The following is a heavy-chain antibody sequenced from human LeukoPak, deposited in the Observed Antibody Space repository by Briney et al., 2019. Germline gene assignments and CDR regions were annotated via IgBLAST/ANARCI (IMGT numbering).Heavy chain of an antibody. CDR1: GFTFSTYS. CDR3: ARPLTMAAADSVFDY. D-gene: IGHD6-25*01. CDR2: IYAGDSST. Sequence: GESLKISCKGSGFTFSTYSFAWVRQMPGKGLEWMGIIYAGDSSTRYSPSFQGQVTISVDKSISTAYLQWSSLKASDSAIYYCARPLTMAAADSVFDYWGQGTLVIVSS. J-gene: IGHJ4*02. V-gene: IGHV5-51*01.